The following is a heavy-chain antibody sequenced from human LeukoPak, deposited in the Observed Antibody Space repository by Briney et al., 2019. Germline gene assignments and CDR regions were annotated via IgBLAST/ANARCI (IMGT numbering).Heavy chain of an antibody. CDR3: AKWGDYDILTGYYDSDY. V-gene: IGHV3-23*01. D-gene: IGHD3-9*01. Sequence: GASLRLSCAASGFTFSNYAMSWVRQAPGKGLEWVSAIVGTGGSTYYADSVKGRFTISRDNSKSTLYLQMNSLRAEDTAVYYCAKWGDYDILTGYYDSDYWGQGTLVTVSS. J-gene: IGHJ4*02. CDR1: GFTFSNYA. CDR2: IVGTGGST.